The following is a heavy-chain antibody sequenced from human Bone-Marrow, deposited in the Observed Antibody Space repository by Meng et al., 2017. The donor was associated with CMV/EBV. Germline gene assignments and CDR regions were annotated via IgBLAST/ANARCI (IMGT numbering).Heavy chain of an antibody. Sequence: GESLKISCATSGFIFNNYWMSWVRQAPGKGLEWVANIKQDGSEKHYVDSVKGRFTISRDNAKNSLHLQVNSLRVEDTAVYYCARICVTGRACYHLDHWGQGTLVTGSS. D-gene: IGHD2-15*01. V-gene: IGHV3-7*01. CDR3: ARICVTGRACYHLDH. CDR2: IKQDGSEK. CDR1: GFIFNNYW. J-gene: IGHJ4*02.